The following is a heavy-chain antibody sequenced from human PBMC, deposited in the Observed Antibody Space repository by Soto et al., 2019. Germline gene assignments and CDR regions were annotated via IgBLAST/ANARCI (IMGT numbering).Heavy chain of an antibody. Sequence: QVQLVESGGGVVQPGRSLRLSCAASGFTFSSYAMHWVRQAPGKGLEWVAVISYDGSNKYYADSVKGRFTISRDNSKNTLYLQMNSLRAEDTAVYHCAKDRVESGLGEVDYWGQGTLVTVSS. CDR1: GFTFSSYA. CDR2: ISYDGSNK. CDR3: AKDRVESGLGEVDY. D-gene: IGHD3-16*01. J-gene: IGHJ4*02. V-gene: IGHV3-30-3*01.